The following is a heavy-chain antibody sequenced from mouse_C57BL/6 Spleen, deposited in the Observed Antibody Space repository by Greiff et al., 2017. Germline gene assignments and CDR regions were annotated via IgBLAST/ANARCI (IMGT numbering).Heavy chain of an antibody. CDR1: GFTFSSYG. CDR2: ISSGGSYT. J-gene: IGHJ1*03. D-gene: IGHD2-4*01. CDR3: ARRPYLYYDYDVGYFDV. Sequence: EVQGVESGGDLVKPGGSLKLSCAASGFTFSSYGMSWVRQTPDKRLEWVATISSGGSYTYYPDSVKGRFTISRDNAKNTLYLQISSLKSEDTAMYYCARRPYLYYDYDVGYFDVWGTGTTVTVSS. V-gene: IGHV5-6*01.